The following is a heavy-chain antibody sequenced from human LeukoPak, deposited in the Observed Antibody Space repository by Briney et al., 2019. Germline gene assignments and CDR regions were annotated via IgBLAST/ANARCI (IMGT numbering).Heavy chain of an antibody. CDR3: ARYCSSTSCYAGRHLDY. J-gene: IGHJ4*02. D-gene: IGHD2-2*01. CDR1: GYTFTSYG. V-gene: IGHV1-18*01. CDR2: ISAYNGNT. Sequence: ASVKVSCKASGYTFTSYGISWVRQPPGQGLEWMGWISAYNGNTNYAQKLQGRVTMTTDTSTSTAYMELRSLRSDDTAVYYCARYCSSTSCYAGRHLDYWGQGTLVTVFS.